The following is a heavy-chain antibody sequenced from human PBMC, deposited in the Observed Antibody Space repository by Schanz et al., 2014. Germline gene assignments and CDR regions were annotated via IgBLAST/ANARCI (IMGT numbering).Heavy chain of an antibody. CDR2: ISSGGNP. CDR3: ARDHTTESYYSAGPPIDY. CDR1: GFTFSSYA. Sequence: EVQLVESGGGLVQPGGSLRLSCSASGFTFSSYAMSWVRQAPGKGLEWVSSISSGGNPYYADSVKGRFTISRDNSKNTLFLQMNSLRAEDTAVYYCARDHTTESYYSAGPPIDYWGQGTLLTVSS. D-gene: IGHD1-26*01. V-gene: IGHV3-23*04. J-gene: IGHJ4*02.